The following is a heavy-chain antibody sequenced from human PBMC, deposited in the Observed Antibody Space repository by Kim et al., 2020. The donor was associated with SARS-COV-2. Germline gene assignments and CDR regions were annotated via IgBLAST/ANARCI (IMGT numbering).Heavy chain of an antibody. CDR3: ARVPGVEGGFDP. Sequence: RYSPSFQGQVTISADKSISTAYLQWSSLKASDTAMYYCARVPGVEGGFDPWGQGTLVTVSS. J-gene: IGHJ5*02. V-gene: IGHV5-51*01. D-gene: IGHD3-10*01.